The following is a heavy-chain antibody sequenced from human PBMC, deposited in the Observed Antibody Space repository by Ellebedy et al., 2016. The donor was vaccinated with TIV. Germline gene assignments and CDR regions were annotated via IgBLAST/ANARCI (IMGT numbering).Heavy chain of an antibody. V-gene: IGHV1-24*01. D-gene: IGHD6-13*01. J-gene: IGHJ5*02. CDR2: FDPEDGET. CDR3: AIQRGLGGSWYGWFDP. CDR1: GYTLTELS. Sequence: ASVKVSCKVSGYTLTELSMHWVRQAPGKGLEWMGGFDPEDGETIYAQKFQGRVTMTEDTSTDTAYMELSSLRSEDTAVYYCAIQRGLGGSWYGWFDPWGQGTLVTVSS.